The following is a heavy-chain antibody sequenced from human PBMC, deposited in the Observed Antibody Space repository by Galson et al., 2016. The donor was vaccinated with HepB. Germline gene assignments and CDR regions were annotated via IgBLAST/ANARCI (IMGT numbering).Heavy chain of an antibody. Sequence: SLRLSCAASGFTSSNHYMSWIRQAPGKGLEWVAYISSYITYTNYADSVRGRFTISRDNAKNSLYLQMNSLRPEDTAVYYCARPPRGGYGGNSLLRYYGMDVWGQGTTVTVSS. D-gene: IGHD4-23*01. CDR1: GFTSSNHY. CDR2: ISSYITYT. CDR3: ARPPRGGYGGNSLLRYYGMDV. V-gene: IGHV3-11*06. J-gene: IGHJ6*02.